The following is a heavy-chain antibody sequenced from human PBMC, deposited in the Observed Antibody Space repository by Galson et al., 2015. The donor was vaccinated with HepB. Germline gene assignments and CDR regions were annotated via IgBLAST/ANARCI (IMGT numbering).Heavy chain of an antibody. D-gene: IGHD6-19*01. CDR3: AKVGWQWLVGGLGY. V-gene: IGHV3-30*18. CDR1: GFTFSSYG. CDR2: ISYDGSNK. Sequence: SLRLSCAASGFTFSSYGMHWVRQAPGKGLEWVAVISYDGSNKYYADSVKGRFTISRDNSKNTLYLQMNSLRAEDTAVYYCAKVGWQWLVGGLGYWGQGTLVTVSS. J-gene: IGHJ4*02.